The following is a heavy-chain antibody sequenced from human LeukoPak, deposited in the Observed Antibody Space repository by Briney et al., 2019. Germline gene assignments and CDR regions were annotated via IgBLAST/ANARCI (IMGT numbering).Heavy chain of an antibody. J-gene: IGHJ4*02. CDR1: GGTFSSYA. CDR2: IIPILGIA. V-gene: IGHV1-69*04. Sequence: SVKVSCKASGGTFSSYAISWVRQAPGQGVEWMGRIIPILGIANYAQKFQGRVTITADKSTSTAYMELSSLRSEDTAVYYCARDPTHNYSFDYWGQGTLVTVSS. CDR3: ARDPTHNYSFDY. D-gene: IGHD1-1*01.